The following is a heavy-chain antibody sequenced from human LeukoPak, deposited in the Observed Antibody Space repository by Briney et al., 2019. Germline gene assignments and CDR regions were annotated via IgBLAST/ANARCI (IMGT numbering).Heavy chain of an antibody. CDR3: ARDADYGDYWYFDL. CDR1: GGSISSGSYY. J-gene: IGHJ2*01. Sequence: TSETLSLTCTVSGGSISSGSYYWSWIRQPAGKGLEWIGRIYTSGSTNYNPSLKSRVTISVDTSKNQFSLKLSSVTAADTAVYYCARDADYGDYWYFDLWGRGTLVTVSS. D-gene: IGHD4-17*01. CDR2: IYTSGST. V-gene: IGHV4-61*02.